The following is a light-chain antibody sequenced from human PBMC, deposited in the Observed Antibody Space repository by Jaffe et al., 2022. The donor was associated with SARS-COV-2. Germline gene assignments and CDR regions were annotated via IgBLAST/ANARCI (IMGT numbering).Light chain of an antibody. J-gene: IGLJ1*01. Sequence: QSALTQPASVSGSPGQSITISCTGTNSDVGNYDLVSWYQHHPAKAPKLVIYEVNKRPSGVSNRFSGSKSGNTASLTISGLQAEDEADYYCCSYAGSSIPYVFGTGTKVTVL. V-gene: IGLV2-23*02. CDR1: NSDVGNYDL. CDR3: CSYAGSSIPYV. CDR2: EVN.